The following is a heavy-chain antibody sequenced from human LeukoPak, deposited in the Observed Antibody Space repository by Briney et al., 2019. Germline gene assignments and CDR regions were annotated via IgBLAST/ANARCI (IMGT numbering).Heavy chain of an antibody. D-gene: IGHD3-22*01. CDR3: AKDKRRYYYDSSGPLDV. V-gene: IGHV3-30*18. CDR1: GFTFSSYG. J-gene: IGHJ6*02. Sequence: GRSLRLSCAASGFTFSSYGMHWVRQAPGKGLEWVAVISYDGSNKYYADSVKGRFTISRDNSKNTLYLQMNSLRAEDTAVYYCAKDKRRYYYDSSGPLDVWGQGTRSPSP. CDR2: ISYDGSNK.